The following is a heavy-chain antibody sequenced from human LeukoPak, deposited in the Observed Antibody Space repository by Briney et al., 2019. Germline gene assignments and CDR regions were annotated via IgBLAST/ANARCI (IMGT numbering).Heavy chain of an antibody. V-gene: IGHV3-7*05. Sequence: PGGSLRLSCAASGFTFSNYWMTWVRQAPGKGLEWVANIKQDGSEKYYVDSVKGRFTISRDNAKNSLYLQMNSLRAEDTAVYYCVKVPFDPWGQGTLVTVSS. CDR2: IKQDGSEK. CDR3: VKVPFDP. CDR1: GFTFSNYW. J-gene: IGHJ5*02.